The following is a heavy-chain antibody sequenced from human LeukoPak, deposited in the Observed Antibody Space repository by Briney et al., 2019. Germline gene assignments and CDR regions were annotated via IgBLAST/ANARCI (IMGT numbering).Heavy chain of an antibody. CDR1: GYTFTGYY. J-gene: IGHJ4*02. CDR2: VSAYDGNT. Sequence: GASVKVSFKASGYTFTGYYMHWVRQAPGQGLEWMGWVSAYDGNTNYAQKLQGRVTMTTDTSTSTAYMELRSLRSADTAVYYCVRDQRRKGYSGYDFQPAQEYYFDYWGQGTLVTVSS. CDR3: VRDQRRKGYSGYDFQPAQEYYFDY. D-gene: IGHD5-12*01. V-gene: IGHV1-18*04.